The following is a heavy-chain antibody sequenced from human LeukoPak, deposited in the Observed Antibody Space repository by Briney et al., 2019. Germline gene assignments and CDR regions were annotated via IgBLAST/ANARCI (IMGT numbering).Heavy chain of an antibody. CDR2: FDPEDGET. D-gene: IGHD6-13*01. V-gene: IGHV1-24*01. CDR1: GYTLTELS. J-gene: IGHJ3*02. Sequence: ASVKVSCKVSGYTLTELSMHWVRQAPGKGLEWMGGFDPEDGETIYAQKFQGRVTITRNTSISTAYMELSSLRSEDTAVYYCARVRIAAAGRGRFDIWGQGTMVTVSS. CDR3: ARVRIAAAGRGRFDI.